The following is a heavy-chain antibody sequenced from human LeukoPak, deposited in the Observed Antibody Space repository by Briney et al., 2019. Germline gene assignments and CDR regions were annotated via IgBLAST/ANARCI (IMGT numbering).Heavy chain of an antibody. Sequence: ASVKVSCKASGGTFSSYAISWVRQAPGQGLEWMGGIIPIFGTANYAQKFQGRVTITTDESTSTAYMELSSLRSEDTAVYYCARDRCSSTSCYSRRLDYWGQGTLVTVSS. CDR3: ARDRCSSTSCYSRRLDY. D-gene: IGHD2-2*01. CDR2: IIPIFGTA. V-gene: IGHV1-69*05. CDR1: GGTFSSYA. J-gene: IGHJ4*02.